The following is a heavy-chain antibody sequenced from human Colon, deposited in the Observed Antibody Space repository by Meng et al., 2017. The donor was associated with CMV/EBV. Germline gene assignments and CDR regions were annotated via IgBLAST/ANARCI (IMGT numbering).Heavy chain of an antibody. CDR1: GFTFSDYE. J-gene: IGHJ6*02. CDR3: AQPGGYGDYGMDV. D-gene: IGHD4-17*01. V-gene: IGHV3-48*03. Sequence: LTRVGSGFTFSDYEMNWVRQAPGMGLEWVAYVNHRGTTIFYADSVKGRFTISRDNSKNSLYLQMNNLRAEDTAVYYCAQPGGYGDYGMDVWGQGTTVTVSS. CDR2: VNHRGTTI.